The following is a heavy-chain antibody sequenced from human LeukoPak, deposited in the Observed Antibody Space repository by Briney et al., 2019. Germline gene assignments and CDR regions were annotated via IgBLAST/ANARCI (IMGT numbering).Heavy chain of an antibody. D-gene: IGHD5-12*01. Sequence: GRSLKLSRTASVFTFGDYAMNWIRQAPGKGLGWVGFIISKAYGVTPEYASSVKGRFSISRDDSKSIAYLQMKSMKTEDTAVYYCSRSGGGYDYVDYWGQGTLVTVS. J-gene: IGHJ4*02. V-gene: IGHV3-49*03. CDR2: IISKAYGVTP. CDR1: VFTFGDYA. CDR3: SRSGGGYDYVDY.